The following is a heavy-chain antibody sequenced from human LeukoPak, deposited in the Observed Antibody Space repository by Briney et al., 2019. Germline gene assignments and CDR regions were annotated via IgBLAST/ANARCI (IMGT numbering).Heavy chain of an antibody. J-gene: IGHJ4*02. CDR3: ARVMVRGTSDY. V-gene: IGHV3-21*01. CDR2: ISSGSSYI. D-gene: IGHD3-10*01. Sequence: PGGSLRLSYAASGFTFSSYSMNWVRQAPGKGLEWVSSISSGSSYIYYADSVKGRFTISRDNAKNSLYLQMNSLRAEDTAVYYCARVMVRGTSDYWGQGTLVTVPS. CDR1: GFTFSSYS.